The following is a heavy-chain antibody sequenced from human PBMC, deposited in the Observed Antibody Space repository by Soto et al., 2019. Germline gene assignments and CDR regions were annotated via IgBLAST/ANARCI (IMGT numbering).Heavy chain of an antibody. J-gene: IGHJ4*02. D-gene: IGHD3-22*01. CDR1: GFTFSRYG. CDR2: ISYDGSNK. CDR3: AKDLYYYDSSGPFDY. Sequence: AGGSLSLSCAASGFTFSRYGMHWVCEAPGKGLEWVAVISYDGSNKYYSDSVKGRFTISRDNSKNTLYLQMNSLRAEDTAVYYCAKDLYYYDSSGPFDYWGQGTPVTVSS. V-gene: IGHV3-30*18.